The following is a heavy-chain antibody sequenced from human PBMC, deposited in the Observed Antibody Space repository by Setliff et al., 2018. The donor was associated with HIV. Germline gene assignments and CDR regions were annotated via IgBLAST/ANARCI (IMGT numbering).Heavy chain of an antibody. J-gene: IGHJ3*01. CDR2: INWNGGST. D-gene: IGHD3-22*01. CDR3: AKLDYYDYSGSWARKVAIDF. V-gene: IGHV3-20*04. Sequence: GGSLRLSCAVSGFTFDDYGMNWVRQAPGKGLEWVSGINWNGGSTGYTDSVKGRFTISRDNSNNTLSLQMSSLRAEDTALYYCAKLDYYDYSGSWARKVAIDFWGRGTMVTVSS. CDR1: GFTFDDYG.